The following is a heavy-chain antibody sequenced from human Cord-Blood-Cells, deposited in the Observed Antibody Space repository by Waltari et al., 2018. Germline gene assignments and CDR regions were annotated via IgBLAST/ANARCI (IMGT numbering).Heavy chain of an antibody. D-gene: IGHD1-26*01. CDR3: ARHGPGKWVDY. CDR1: GFTFSSYA. CDR2: IRGSGGST. V-gene: IGHV3-23*01. J-gene: IGHJ4*02. Sequence: EVQLLESGGGLVQPGGSLRLSCAASGFTFSSYAMSWVRQAPGKGVEGVSDIRGSGGSTYYADSVKGRFTISRDNSKNTLYLQMNSLRAEDTAVYYCARHGPGKWVDYWGQGTLVTVSS.